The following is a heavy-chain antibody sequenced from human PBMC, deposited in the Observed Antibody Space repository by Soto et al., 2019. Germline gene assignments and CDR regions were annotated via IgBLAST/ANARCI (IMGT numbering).Heavy chain of an antibody. V-gene: IGHV1-24*01. J-gene: IGHJ6*02. CDR1: GYTLTELS. D-gene: IGHD3-9*01. Sequence: ASVKVSCKVSGYTLTELSMNWVRQAPGKGPEWMGGFDPEDGETIYAQKFQGRVTMTEDTSTDTAYMELSSLRSEDTAVYYCATGLRYFFCSHMCPTHYYGMDVWGQGTTVTVSS. CDR3: ATGLRYFFCSHMCPTHYYGMDV. CDR2: FDPEDGET.